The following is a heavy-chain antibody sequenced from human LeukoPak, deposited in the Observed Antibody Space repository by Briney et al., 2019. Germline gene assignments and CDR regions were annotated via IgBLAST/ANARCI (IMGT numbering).Heavy chain of an antibody. Sequence: PSETLSLTCTVSGGSISSYYWSWIRQPPGKGLEWIGYIYYSGSTNYNPSLKSRVTISVDTSKNQFSLKLSSVTAADTAVYYCARHRRSRGIVVVVAATPGAFNIWGQGTMVTVSS. CDR2: IYYSGST. CDR3: ARHRRSRGIVVVVAATPGAFNI. D-gene: IGHD2-15*01. CDR1: GGSISSYY. V-gene: IGHV4-59*08. J-gene: IGHJ3*02.